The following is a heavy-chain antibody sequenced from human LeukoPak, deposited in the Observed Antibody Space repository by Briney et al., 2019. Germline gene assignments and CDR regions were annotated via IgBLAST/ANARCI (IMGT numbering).Heavy chain of an antibody. V-gene: IGHV4-61*08. D-gene: IGHD2-15*01. Sequence: SETLSLTCTVSGGSISSGDYYWSWIRQPPGKGLEWIGYIYYSGSTNYNPSLKSRVTISVDTSKNQFSLKLSSVTAADTAVYYCARLVPPGGGDCTGSNCHTVYYFDYWGQGTLVTVSS. CDR1: GGSISSGDYY. J-gene: IGHJ4*02. CDR3: ARLVPPGGGDCTGSNCHTVYYFDY. CDR2: IYYSGST.